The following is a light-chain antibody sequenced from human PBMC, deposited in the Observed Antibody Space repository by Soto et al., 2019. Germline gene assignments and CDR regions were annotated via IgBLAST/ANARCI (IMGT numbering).Light chain of an antibody. V-gene: IGKV1-33*01. CDR1: QDISNF. J-gene: IGKJ3*01. Sequence: DIQMTQSPSSLSGSIGDRVTITCQASQDISNFLNWYQQKPGKAPNLLSYDGYNLATGAPSRFSGGGFGTHFALNIRSLQPEDIATYYCQQFDDRPYIICGPGTKVDIK. CDR3: QQFDDRPYII. CDR2: DGY.